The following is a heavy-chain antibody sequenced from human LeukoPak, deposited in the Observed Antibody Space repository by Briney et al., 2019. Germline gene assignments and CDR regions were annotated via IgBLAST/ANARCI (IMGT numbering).Heavy chain of an antibody. Sequence: ASVKVSCKASGYTFTSYDINWVRQATGQGLEWMGWMNPNSGNTGYAQKFQGRVTMTRNTSISTAYMELSSLRSEDTAVYYCARGYPMVRGVIIYWFDPWGQGTLVTVSS. D-gene: IGHD3-10*01. CDR3: ARGYPMVRGVIIYWFDP. V-gene: IGHV1-8*01. CDR2: MNPNSGNT. CDR1: GYTFTSYD. J-gene: IGHJ5*02.